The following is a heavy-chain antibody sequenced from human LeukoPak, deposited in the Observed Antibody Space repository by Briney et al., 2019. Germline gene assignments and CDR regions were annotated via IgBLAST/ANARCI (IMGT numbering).Heavy chain of an antibody. V-gene: IGHV3-11*04. CDR2: ISSSGSTI. CDR3: ARDYTLGNV. D-gene: IGHD7-27*01. Sequence: PGKGLEWVSYISSSGSTIYYADSVKGRFTISRDNAKNSLYLQMNSLRAEDTAVYYCARDYTLGNVWGQGTTVTVSS. J-gene: IGHJ6*02.